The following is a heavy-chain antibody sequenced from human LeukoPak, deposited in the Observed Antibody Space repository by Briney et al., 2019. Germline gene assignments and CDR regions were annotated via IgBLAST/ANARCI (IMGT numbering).Heavy chain of an antibody. J-gene: IGHJ4*02. V-gene: IGHV3-72*01. CDR3: ARVAPSSGYLIY. CDR1: GFTFSDHY. CDR2: TRNKANSYTT. D-gene: IGHD3-22*01. Sequence: GGSLRLSCAASGFTFSDHYMDWVRQAPGKGLDWVGRTRNKANSYTTEYAASVKGRFTISRDDSKNSLYLQMNSLRTEDTAVYYCARVAPSSGYLIYWGQGTLVTVSS.